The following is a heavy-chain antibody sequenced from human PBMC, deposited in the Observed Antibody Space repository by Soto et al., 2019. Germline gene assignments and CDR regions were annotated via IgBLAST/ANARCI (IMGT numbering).Heavy chain of an antibody. D-gene: IGHD1-1*01. Sequence: SVKVSCKXSGGTFSSYAISWVRQAPGQGLEWMGGIIPIFGTANYAQKFQGRVTITADESTSTAYMELSSLRSEDTAVYYCARRRREMATTGQFDYWGQGTLVTVSS. V-gene: IGHV1-69*13. J-gene: IGHJ4*02. CDR3: ARRRREMATTGQFDY. CDR1: GGTFSSYA. CDR2: IIPIFGTA.